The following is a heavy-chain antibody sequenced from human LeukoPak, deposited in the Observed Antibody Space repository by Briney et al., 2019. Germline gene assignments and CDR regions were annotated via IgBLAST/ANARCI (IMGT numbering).Heavy chain of an antibody. CDR1: GGSFSGYY. CDR3: ARTASPYYDSSGYYFY. CDR2: INHSGST. V-gene: IGHV4-34*01. Sequence: SETLSLTCAVYGGSFSGYYWSWIRQPPGKGLEWIGEINHSGSTNYNPSLKSRVTISVDTSKNQFSLKLSSVTAADTAVYYCARTASPYYDSSGYYFYWGQGTLVTVSS. D-gene: IGHD3-22*01. J-gene: IGHJ4*02.